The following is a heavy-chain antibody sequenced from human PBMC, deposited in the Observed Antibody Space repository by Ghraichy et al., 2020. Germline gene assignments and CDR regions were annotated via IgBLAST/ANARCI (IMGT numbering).Heavy chain of an antibody. CDR3: ARTLATRDAFDI. CDR2: IRSSSSYI. V-gene: IGHV3-21*01. J-gene: IGHJ3*02. Sequence: GGSLRLSCAASGFTFSSYSMNWVRQAPGKGLECVSSIRSSSSYIYYADSVKGRFTISRDNAKNSLFLQMNSLRAEDTAVYYCARTLATRDAFDIWGQGTMVTVSS. CDR1: GFTFSSYS.